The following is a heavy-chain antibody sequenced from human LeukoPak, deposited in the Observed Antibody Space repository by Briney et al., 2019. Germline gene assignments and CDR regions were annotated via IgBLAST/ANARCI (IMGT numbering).Heavy chain of an antibody. CDR2: IANDGSNK. V-gene: IGHV3-30*03. CDR1: GGSISSSNC. CDR3: ARDRYSGSYLQTGPCAH. D-gene: IGHD1-26*01. Sequence: TLSLTCDVSGGSISSSNCWSWDRQPPGKGLERVAGIANDGSNKNYVDSVKGRFTISRDNSKNTLYLQVNSLRAEDTAVYYCARDRYSGSYLQTGPCAHWGQGILVTVSS. J-gene: IGHJ4*02.